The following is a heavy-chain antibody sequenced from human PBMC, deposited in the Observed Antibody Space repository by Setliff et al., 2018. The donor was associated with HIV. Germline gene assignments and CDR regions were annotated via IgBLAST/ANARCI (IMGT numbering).Heavy chain of an antibody. D-gene: IGHD2-15*01. CDR1: GGSLTDYD. Sequence: SETLSLTCAVYGGSLTDYDWTWIRQTPAKGLEWIGEISHSGRTNYNPSLKTRLIISRDTSKNQFSLRLSSATVADTAIYYCARGFGGYCSGASCHWFDSWGQGTQVTVS. CDR2: ISHSGRT. CDR3: ARGFGGYCSGASCHWFDS. J-gene: IGHJ5*01. V-gene: IGHV4-34*01.